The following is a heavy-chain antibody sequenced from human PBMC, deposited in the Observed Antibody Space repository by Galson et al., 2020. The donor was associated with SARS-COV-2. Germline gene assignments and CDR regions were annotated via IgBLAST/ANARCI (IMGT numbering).Heavy chain of an antibody. CDR2: STNSGIYT. Sequence: GESLKIFCAASGFTISSYAMSLVRQAPGKGLEWVSASTNSGIYTYYADSVKGRFTISRDNSKNTLYLQMNSLRAEDTAVYYCAKDRQHDYGVFFDYWGQGTLVTVSS. J-gene: IGHJ4*02. CDR3: AKDRQHDYGVFFDY. CDR1: GFTISSYA. V-gene: IGHV3-23*01. D-gene: IGHD4-17*01.